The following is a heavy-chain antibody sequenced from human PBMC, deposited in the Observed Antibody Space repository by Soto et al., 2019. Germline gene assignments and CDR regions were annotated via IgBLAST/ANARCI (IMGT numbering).Heavy chain of an antibody. D-gene: IGHD2-15*01. J-gene: IGHJ5*02. CDR2: IYYSGST. CDR1: GGSISSYY. CDR3: ASNSRGGSRHNWFDP. Sequence: TSETLSLTCTVSGGSISSYYWSWIRQPPGKGLDWIGYIYYSGSTNYNPSLKSRVTISVDTSKNQFSLKLSSVTAADTAVYYCASNSRGGSRHNWFDPWGQGTLVTVSS. V-gene: IGHV4-59*08.